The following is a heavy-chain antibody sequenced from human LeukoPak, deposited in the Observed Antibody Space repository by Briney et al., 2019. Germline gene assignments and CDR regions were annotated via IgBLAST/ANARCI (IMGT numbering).Heavy chain of an antibody. J-gene: IGHJ4*02. CDR2: IYYSGST. CDR1: SGSISTSNYY. V-gene: IGHV4-39*01. CDR3: AEGTVTTFDY. D-gene: IGHD4-17*01. Sequence: SETLSLTCTVSSGSISTSNYYWGWIRQPPGKGLEWIGSIYYSGSTYYNPSLKSRVTISVDTSKNQFSLKLSSVTAADTAVYYCAEGTVTTFDYWGQGTLVTVSS.